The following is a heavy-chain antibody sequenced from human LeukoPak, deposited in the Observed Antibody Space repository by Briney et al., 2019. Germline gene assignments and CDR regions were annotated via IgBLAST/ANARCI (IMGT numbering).Heavy chain of an antibody. CDR3: AKGYCSSTSCYIYNY. D-gene: IGHD2-2*02. CDR1: GFTFDDYA. CDR2: ISWNSGSM. Sequence: GRSLRLSCAASGFTFDDYAMHWVRQAPGKGLEWVSGISWNSGSMGYADSVKGRFTISRDNAKNSLYLQMNSLRAEDTALYYCAKGYCSSTSCYIYNYWGQGTLVTVSS. V-gene: IGHV3-9*01. J-gene: IGHJ4*02.